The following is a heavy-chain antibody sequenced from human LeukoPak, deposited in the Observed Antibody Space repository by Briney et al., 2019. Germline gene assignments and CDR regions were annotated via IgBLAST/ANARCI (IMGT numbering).Heavy chain of an antibody. J-gene: IGHJ4*02. CDR2: IYFSGST. V-gene: IGHV4-59*08. D-gene: IGHD6-19*01. Sequence: SETLSLTCTVSGGSISSYYWSWIRQPPGKGLEWIGYIYFSGSTNYNPSLKSRVTISVDTSKNQFSLKLSSVTAADTAVYFCAKYGGSGWVIDYWGQGTLVTVSS. CDR1: GGSISSYY. CDR3: AKYGGSGWVIDY.